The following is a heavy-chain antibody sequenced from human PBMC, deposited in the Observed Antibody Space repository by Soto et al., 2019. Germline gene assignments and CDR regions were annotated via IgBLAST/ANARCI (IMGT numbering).Heavy chain of an antibody. CDR2: IYYSGST. D-gene: IGHD3-22*01. J-gene: IGHJ4*02. Sequence: LSLTCTVSGGSVSSGSYYWSWIRQPPGKGLEWIGYIYYSGSTNYNPSLKSRVTISVDTSKNQFSLKLSSVTAADTAVYYCATAYYYDSSGSDYWGQGTLVTLSS. CDR3: ATAYYYDSSGSDY. CDR1: GGSVSSGSYY. V-gene: IGHV4-61*01.